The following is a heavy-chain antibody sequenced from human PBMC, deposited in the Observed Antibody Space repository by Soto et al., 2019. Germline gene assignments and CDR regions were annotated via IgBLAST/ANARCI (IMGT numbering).Heavy chain of an antibody. CDR2: IVPLFRTT. CDR1: GGTFSSYA. CDR3: ARGGYSSTWSNLLDLSGLDV. V-gene: IGHV1-69*06. D-gene: IGHD5-12*01. Sequence: QVQLVQAGAEAKKPGSSVKVSCKTSGGTFSSYAISWVRQAPGQGLEWMGGIVPLFRTTNYAQKFQGRVTITADTSTYTVYMELSRLRSGNTAVYYCARGGYSSTWSNLLDLSGLDVWGQGTTVTVSS. J-gene: IGHJ6*02.